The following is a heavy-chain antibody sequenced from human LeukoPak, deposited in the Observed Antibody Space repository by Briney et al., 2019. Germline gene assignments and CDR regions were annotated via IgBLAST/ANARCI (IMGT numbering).Heavy chain of an antibody. D-gene: IGHD2-15*01. V-gene: IGHV4-61*02. J-gene: IGHJ4*02. Sequence: SETLSLTCTVSGGSISSSSYYWGWIRQPAGKRLEWIGRFYTSGSTNYTPSLKSRVTMSVDTSKDQFSLRLSSVTAADTAVYYCARSDGSPHFDYWGQGTLVTVSS. CDR2: FYTSGST. CDR3: ARSDGSPHFDY. CDR1: GGSISSSSYY.